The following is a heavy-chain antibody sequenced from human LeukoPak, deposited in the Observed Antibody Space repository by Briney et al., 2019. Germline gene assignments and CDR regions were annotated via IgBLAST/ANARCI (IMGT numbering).Heavy chain of an antibody. D-gene: IGHD5-12*01. V-gene: IGHV3-7*01. Sequence: GGSLRLSCAASGFIFGGYWMSWVRQAPGQGLEWVANMNQHGSQTHSVDSVKGRFTISRDNAKSSLYLQMNSLRAEDTAVYYCTRGHSGYDFALDIWGQGTMVTVSS. J-gene: IGHJ3*02. CDR2: MNQHGSQT. CDR3: TRGHSGYDFALDI. CDR1: GFIFGGYW.